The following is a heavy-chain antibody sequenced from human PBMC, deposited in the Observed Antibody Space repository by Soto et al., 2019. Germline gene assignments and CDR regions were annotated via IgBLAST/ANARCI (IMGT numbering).Heavy chain of an antibody. Sequence: PSETLSLTCAVSGGPISSSNWCSWVRQPPGKGLEWIGEIYHSGSTNYNPSLKSRVTISVDKSKNQFSLKLSSVTAADTAVYYCARDRSLYYYDSSGYYWDAFDIWGQGTMVTVSS. D-gene: IGHD3-22*01. CDR1: GGPISSSNW. CDR2: IYHSGST. V-gene: IGHV4-4*02. CDR3: ARDRSLYYYDSSGYYWDAFDI. J-gene: IGHJ3*02.